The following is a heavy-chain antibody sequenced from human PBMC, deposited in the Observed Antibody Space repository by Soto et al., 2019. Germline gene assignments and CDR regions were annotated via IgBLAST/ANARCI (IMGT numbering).Heavy chain of an antibody. CDR1: GFRFSDYS. Sequence: EVHLVESGGRLVQPGGSLRLSCAASGFRFSDYSMNWVRQAPGRGLEWVSYISSSSFTIHYADSVEGRFAISRDNAKNSLYLQMNSLRAEDTAVYYGARDYNVFWSGHFDYWGQGALVTVSS. J-gene: IGHJ4*02. CDR3: ARDYNVFWSGHFDY. V-gene: IGHV3-48*01. D-gene: IGHD3-3*01. CDR2: ISSSSFTI.